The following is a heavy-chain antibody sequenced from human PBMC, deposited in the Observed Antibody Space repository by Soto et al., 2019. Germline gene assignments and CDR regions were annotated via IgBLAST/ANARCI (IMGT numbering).Heavy chain of an antibody. Sequence: QVQLVQSGAELKKPGASVKVSCKASGYTFSNYDMNWVRQATGQGPEWIGWVNPNNGDTGYAQKFQGRVTLTTDISTTTAYMELTVLRSEDTASYYCAKVSRKGSAIDLDYWGQGTLITVSS. J-gene: IGHJ4*02. D-gene: IGHD3-10*01. CDR3: AKVSRKGSAIDLDY. CDR2: VNPNNGDT. V-gene: IGHV1-8*01. CDR1: GYTFSNYD.